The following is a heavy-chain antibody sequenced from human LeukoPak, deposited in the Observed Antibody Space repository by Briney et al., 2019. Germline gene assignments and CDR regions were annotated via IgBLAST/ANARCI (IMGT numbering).Heavy chain of an antibody. J-gene: IGHJ4*02. CDR3: ARLAPTYSNYAIDY. CDR1: GGSISSYY. CDR2: IYYSGST. D-gene: IGHD4-4*01. V-gene: IGHV4-59*08. Sequence: PSETLSLTCTVSGGSISSYYWSWIRQTPGKGLEWIGYIYYSGSTNYNPSLKSRVTISVDTSKNQFSLKLSSVTAADTAVYYCARLAPTYSNYAIDYWGQGTLVTVSS.